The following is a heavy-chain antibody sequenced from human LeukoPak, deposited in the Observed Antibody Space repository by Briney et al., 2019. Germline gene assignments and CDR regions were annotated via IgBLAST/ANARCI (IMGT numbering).Heavy chain of an antibody. Sequence: SETLSLTCSISGGSISSRSYYWGWIRQPPGKGLEWIGSIYHSGTTYYNLSLKSRVTISVDTSKNQFSLNLRSVTAADTAVYYCASHQYYDLPGGAFDIWGLGTMVTVSS. CDR1: GGSISSRSYY. D-gene: IGHD3-3*01. CDR2: IYHSGTT. CDR3: ASHQYYDLPGGAFDI. V-gene: IGHV4-39*01. J-gene: IGHJ3*02.